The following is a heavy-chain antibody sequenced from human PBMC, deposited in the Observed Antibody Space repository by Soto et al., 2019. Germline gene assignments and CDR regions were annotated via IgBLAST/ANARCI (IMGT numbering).Heavy chain of an antibody. CDR1: GFSFTTYG. CDR2: IGYDGNNK. D-gene: IGHD1-1*01. V-gene: IGHV3-33*01. J-gene: IGHJ3*02. Sequence: QVQLVESGGGWVQPGRSLRLSCEATGFSFTTYGMHWVRQAPGKGREWVSVIGYDGNNKYYADSVEGRFTISRDNSKNTVYLQRKSLRGDDTAVYYWARGVVTGIVGIFGSPLDIWGQGTVVTVSS. CDR3: ARGVVTGIVGIFGSPLDI.